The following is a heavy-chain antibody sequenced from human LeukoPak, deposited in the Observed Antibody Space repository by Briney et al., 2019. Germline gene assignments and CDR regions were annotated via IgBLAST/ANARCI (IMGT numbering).Heavy chain of an antibody. CDR2: INPNSGGT. Sequence: ASVKVSCKASGYTFTGYYMHWVRQAPGQGLEWMGWINPNSGGTNYAQKFQGRVTMTRDTSISTAYMELSRLRSDDTAVYYCARDRGPYYYGSGSDFDYWGQGTLVTVSS. D-gene: IGHD3-10*01. CDR1: GYTFTGYY. CDR3: ARDRGPYYYGSGSDFDY. J-gene: IGHJ4*02. V-gene: IGHV1-2*02.